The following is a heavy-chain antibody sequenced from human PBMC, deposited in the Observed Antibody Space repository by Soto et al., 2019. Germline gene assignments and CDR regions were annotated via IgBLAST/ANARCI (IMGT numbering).Heavy chain of an antibody. V-gene: IGHV3-49*05. Sequence: EVRLAESGGGLVKPGRSLRLSCTTSGFTVVDYAMSWFRRAPGKWLYWVGFIRSKAYGGTTEYAASVKDRFTISRDEFKGAAYLQMDSLKADDTAMYYCSAGLWFGNLSYLRGGELWGQGALVTVSS. J-gene: IGHJ4*02. D-gene: IGHD3-10*01. CDR3: SAGLWFGNLSYLRGGEL. CDR1: GFTVVDYA. CDR2: IRSKAYGGTT.